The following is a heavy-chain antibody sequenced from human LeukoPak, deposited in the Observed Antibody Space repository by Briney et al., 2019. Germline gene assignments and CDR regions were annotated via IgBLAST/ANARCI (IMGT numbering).Heavy chain of an antibody. CDR1: GGTFISYA. J-gene: IGHJ3*02. V-gene: IGHV1-69*05. Sequence: GASVKVSCKASGGTFISYAISWVRQAPGQGLEWMGGIIPIFGTANYAQKFQGRVTITTDESTSTAYMELSSLRSEDTAVYYCARDYYDSSGEGRDDAFDIWGQGTMVTVSS. CDR3: ARDYYDSSGEGRDDAFDI. CDR2: IIPIFGTA. D-gene: IGHD3-22*01.